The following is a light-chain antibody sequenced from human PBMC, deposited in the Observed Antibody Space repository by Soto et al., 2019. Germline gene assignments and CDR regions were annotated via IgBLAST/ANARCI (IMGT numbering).Light chain of an antibody. CDR3: QQYNNWPFS. V-gene: IGKV3-15*01. J-gene: IGKJ5*01. CDR1: QGVTTN. Sequence: EMVMTQSPDTLSVSPGERATLTCRAGQGVTTNFAWYQQKSGQSPRLLIYDVSIRATGVPARFSATGSETDFTLTISGLQSGDSAVYFCQQYNNWPFSFGQGTRLEIK. CDR2: DVS.